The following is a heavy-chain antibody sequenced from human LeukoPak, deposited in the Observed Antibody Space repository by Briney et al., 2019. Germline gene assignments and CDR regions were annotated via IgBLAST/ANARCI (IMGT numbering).Heavy chain of an antibody. CDR1: GGSFSGYY. CDR2: INHSGST. V-gene: IGHV4-34*01. CDR3: VRGREVPAAPSWFDP. J-gene: IGHJ5*02. Sequence: SETLSLTCAVYGGSFSGYYWSWIRQPPGKGLEWIGEINHSGSTNYNPSLKSRVTISVDTSKNQFSLKLSSVTAADTAVYYCVRGREVPAAPSWFDPWGQGTLVTVSS. D-gene: IGHD2-2*01.